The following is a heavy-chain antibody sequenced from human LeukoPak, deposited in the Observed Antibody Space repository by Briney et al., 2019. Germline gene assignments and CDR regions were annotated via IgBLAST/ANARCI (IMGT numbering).Heavy chain of an antibody. J-gene: IGHJ4*02. CDR3: ARDSAGNDY. D-gene: IGHD6-13*01. V-gene: IGHV3-7*01. Sequence: GGSLRLSCAASGFTFSTYWMSWVRQAPGKGLEWVANIKQDGSEEYYVDSVKGRFTISRDNAKNSLYLQMNSLRAEDTAMYYCARDSAGNDYWGQGTLVTVSS. CDR1: GFTFSTYW. CDR2: IKQDGSEE.